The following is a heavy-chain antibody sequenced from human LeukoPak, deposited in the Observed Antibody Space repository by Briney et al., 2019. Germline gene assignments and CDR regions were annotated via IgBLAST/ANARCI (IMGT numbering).Heavy chain of an antibody. D-gene: IGHD3-3*01. V-gene: IGHV4-4*07. J-gene: IGHJ4*02. CDR1: GGSISSYY. CDR2: IYTSGST. Sequence: SETLSLTCTVSGGSISSYYWSWIRQPAGKGLEWIGRIYTSGSTNYNPSLKSRVTMSVDTSKNQFSLKLSSVTAADTAVYYCAREDGDYDFWSGSTTFDYWGQGTLVTVSS. CDR3: AREDGDYDFWSGSTTFDY.